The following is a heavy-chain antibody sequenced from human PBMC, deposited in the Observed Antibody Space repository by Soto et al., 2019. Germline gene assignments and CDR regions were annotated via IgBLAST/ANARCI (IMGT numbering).Heavy chain of an antibody. J-gene: IGHJ6*02. CDR3: ARAGVTPVTHASYGMDV. CDR1: GFTFSSYG. Sequence: GGSLRLSCAASGFTFSSYGMHWVRQAPGKGLEWVAVIWYDGSNKYYADSVKGRFTISRDNSKNTLYLQMNSLRAEDTAVYYCARAGVTPVTHASYGMDVWGQGTKVTVYS. CDR2: IWYDGSNK. V-gene: IGHV3-33*01. D-gene: IGHD4-4*01.